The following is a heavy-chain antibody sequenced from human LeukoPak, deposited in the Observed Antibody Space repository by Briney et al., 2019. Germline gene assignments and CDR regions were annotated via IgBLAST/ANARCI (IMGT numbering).Heavy chain of an antibody. CDR3: AKESTDYYDSSD. Sequence: GGSLRLSCAASGFTFSSYAMSWVRQAPGKGLEWVSAISGSGGSTYYADSVKGRFTNSRDNSKNTVYLQMNSLRAEDTAVYYCAKESTDYYDSSDWGQGTLVTVSS. J-gene: IGHJ4*02. V-gene: IGHV3-23*01. CDR1: GFTFSSYA. D-gene: IGHD3-22*01. CDR2: ISGSGGST.